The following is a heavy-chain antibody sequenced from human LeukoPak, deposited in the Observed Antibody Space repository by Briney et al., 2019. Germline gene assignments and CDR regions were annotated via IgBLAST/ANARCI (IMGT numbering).Heavy chain of an antibody. CDR1: GFTFSSYW. D-gene: IGHD2-2*01. CDR2: IKQDGSEK. CDR3: ARDDIRPDIVVVPAARGYGMDV. V-gene: IGHV3-7*01. J-gene: IGHJ6*02. Sequence: GGSLRLSCAASGFTFSSYWMSWVRQAPGKGLEWVANIKQDGSEKYYVDSVKGRFTISRDNAKNSLYLQMNSLRAEDTAVYYCARDDIRPDIVVVPAARGYGMDVWGQGTTVTVS.